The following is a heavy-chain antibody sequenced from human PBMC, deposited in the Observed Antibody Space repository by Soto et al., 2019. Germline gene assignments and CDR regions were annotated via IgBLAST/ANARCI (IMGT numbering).Heavy chain of an antibody. CDR2: INAGNGNT. CDR1: GYTFTSYA. Sequence: QVQLVQSGAEVKKPGASVKVSCKASGYTFTSYAMHWVRQAPGQRLEWMGWINAGNGNTKDSQKFQGRVTITRDTSASTAYRELSSLRSEDTAMYYCARDLGVGAASDYWGQGTRVTVSS. CDR3: ARDLGVGAASDY. J-gene: IGHJ4*02. V-gene: IGHV1-3*01. D-gene: IGHD1-26*01.